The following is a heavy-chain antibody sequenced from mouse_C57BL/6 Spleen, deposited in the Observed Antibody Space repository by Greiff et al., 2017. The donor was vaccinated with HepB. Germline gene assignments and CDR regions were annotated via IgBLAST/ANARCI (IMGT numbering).Heavy chain of an antibody. V-gene: IGHV1-53*01. J-gene: IGHJ4*01. Sequence: VQLQQPGTELVKPGASVKLSCKASGYTFTSYWMHWVKQRPGQGLEWIGNIDPSNGGTNYNEKFKSKATLTVDKSSSTAYMQLSSLTSEDSAVYYCARSDDSSGYAMDYWGQGTSVTVSS. D-gene: IGHD3-2*02. CDR3: ARSDDSSGYAMDY. CDR1: GYTFTSYW. CDR2: IDPSNGGT.